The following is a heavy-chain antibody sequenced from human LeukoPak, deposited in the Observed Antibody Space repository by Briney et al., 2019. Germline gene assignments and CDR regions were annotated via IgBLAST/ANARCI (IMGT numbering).Heavy chain of an antibody. V-gene: IGHV4-4*02. J-gene: IGHJ4*02. CDR1: GFTLSNYW. CDR2: MYLSGTT. Sequence: GSLRLSCAASGFTLSNYWMSWVRQAPGKGLEWIGEMYLSGTTHSNPSVKSRVTISIDKSKNQFFLNLSSVTAADTAVYYCAGLVGRYSSGLYYYYFDYWGQGTLVTVSS. D-gene: IGHD3-22*01. CDR3: AGLVGRYSSGLYYYYFDY.